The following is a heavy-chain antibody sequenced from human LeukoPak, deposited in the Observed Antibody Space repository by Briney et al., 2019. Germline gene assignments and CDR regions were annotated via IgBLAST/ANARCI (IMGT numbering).Heavy chain of an antibody. J-gene: IGHJ4*02. CDR1: GFTVSSNY. CDR3: AKEGSGYSKFDY. Sequence: GGSLRLSCAASGFTVSSNYMGWVRQAPGKGLEWVSVIYSGGDTYYADSVKGRFTISRDNSKNTLYLQMNSLRAEDTAVYYCAKEGSGYSKFDYWGQGTLVTVSS. CDR2: IYSGGDT. D-gene: IGHD3-22*01. V-gene: IGHV3-66*01.